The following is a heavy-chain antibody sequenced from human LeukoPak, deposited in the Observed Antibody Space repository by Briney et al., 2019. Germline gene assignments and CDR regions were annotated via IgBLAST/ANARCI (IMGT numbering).Heavy chain of an antibody. V-gene: IGHV3-48*03. D-gene: IGHD3-22*01. CDR2: ISSSGSTI. CDR1: GCTFSRYE. J-gene: IGHJ4*02. CDR3: ARAKGYYDTNGLAY. Sequence: PGGSLRLSCAASGCTFSRYEMNWVRQAPGKGLEWVSYISSSGSTIYYADSVKGRFTISRDNAKNSLYLQMNSLRAEDTAVYYCARAKGYYDTNGLAYWGQGTPVTVSS.